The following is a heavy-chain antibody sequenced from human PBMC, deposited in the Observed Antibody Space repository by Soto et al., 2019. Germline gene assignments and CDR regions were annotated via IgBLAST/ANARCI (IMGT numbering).Heavy chain of an antibody. V-gene: IGHV3-30*18. J-gene: IGHJ3*02. CDR2: ISYDGSNK. D-gene: IGHD6-6*01. Sequence: PGGSLRLSCAASGFTFSSYGMHWVRQAPGKGLEWVAVISYDGSNKYYADSVKGRFTISRDNSKNTLYLQMNSLRAEDTAVYYCAKDCSNSSGIFDIWGQVTMVPVSS. CDR3: AKDCSNSSGIFDI. CDR1: GFTFSSYG.